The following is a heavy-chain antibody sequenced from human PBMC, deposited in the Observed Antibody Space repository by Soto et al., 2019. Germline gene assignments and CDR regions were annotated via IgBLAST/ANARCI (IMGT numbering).Heavy chain of an antibody. CDR2: INAGNGNT. CDR1: GYTFTSYA. V-gene: IGHV1-3*05. J-gene: IGHJ4*02. Sequence: QVQLVQSGAEEKKPGASVKVSCKASGYTFTSYAMHWVRQAPGQRLEWMGWINAGNGNTKYSQKFQGRVTITRDTSASTADMELSSLRSEDTAVYYCARVTGWYFPDYWGQGTLVTVSS. CDR3: ARVTGWYFPDY. D-gene: IGHD6-19*01.